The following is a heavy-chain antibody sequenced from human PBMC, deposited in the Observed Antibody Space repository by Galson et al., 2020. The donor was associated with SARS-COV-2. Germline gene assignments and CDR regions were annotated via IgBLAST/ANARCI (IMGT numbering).Heavy chain of an antibody. V-gene: IGHV4-39*01. J-gene: IGHJ2*01. CDR1: GASVTSRSDY. Sequence: ASETLSLTCNVSGASVTSRSDYWGWIRQPPGKGLEWLGSIFYSGRTHYNPSLNPSLKSRITISVDTSKNHFALKLSSVTAADTAVYYCARQFSLDFGDLYLWYFDLWGRGTLVTVSS. CDR2: IFYSGRT. CDR3: ARQFSLDFGDLYLWYFDL. D-gene: IGHD3-10*01.